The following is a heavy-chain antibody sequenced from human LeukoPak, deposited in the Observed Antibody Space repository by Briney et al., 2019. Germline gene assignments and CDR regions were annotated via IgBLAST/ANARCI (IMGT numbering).Heavy chain of an antibody. D-gene: IGHD6-13*01. CDR3: AKSKSSSWYTTLDY. V-gene: IGHV3-48*03. CDR1: GFTFSTYE. J-gene: IGHJ4*02. Sequence: GGSLRLSCAASGFTFSTYEMTWVRQSPGKGLEWVSYISSSGSTIYYADSVKGRFTISRDNAKNSLYLQMNSLRAEDMALYYCAKSKSSSWYTTLDYWGQGTLVTVSS. CDR2: ISSSGSTI.